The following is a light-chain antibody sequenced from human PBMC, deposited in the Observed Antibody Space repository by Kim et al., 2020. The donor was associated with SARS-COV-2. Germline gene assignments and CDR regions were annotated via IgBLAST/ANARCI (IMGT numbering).Light chain of an antibody. CDR3: QQDYNLPVT. CDR1: QSVISSY. J-gene: IGKJ4*01. V-gene: IGKV3D-7*01. Sequence: PGERVTLSCRASQSVISSYLTWYQQKPGQAPGLLIYGASTRATGIPARFSGSGSGTDFTLTISSLQPEDFAVYYCQQDYNLPVTFGGGTKV. CDR2: GAS.